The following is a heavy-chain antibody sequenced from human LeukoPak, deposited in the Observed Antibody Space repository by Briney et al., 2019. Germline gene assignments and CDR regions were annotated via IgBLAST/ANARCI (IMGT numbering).Heavy chain of an antibody. J-gene: IGHJ4*02. CDR1: GFTFDDYA. Sequence: PGGSLRLSCAASGFTFDDYAMHWVRQAPGKGLEWVSGISWNSGSIGYADAVKGRFTISRDNAKNSLYLQMNSLRAEDTALYYCAKGRSWYYFDYWGQGTLVTVSS. D-gene: IGHD6-13*01. CDR2: ISWNSGSI. CDR3: AKGRSWYYFDY. V-gene: IGHV3-9*01.